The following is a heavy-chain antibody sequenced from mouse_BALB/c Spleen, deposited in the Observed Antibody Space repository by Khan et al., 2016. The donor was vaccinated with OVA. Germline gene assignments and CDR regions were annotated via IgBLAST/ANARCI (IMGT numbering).Heavy chain of an antibody. CDR1: GFTFSSFG. Sequence: EVELVESGGDLVKPGGSLKLSCAASGFTFSSFGMSWIRQTPDKRLEWVATISSGGSYTYYPDSVKGRFTISRDNAKNTLYLQMSSLKSEDTAMYYCARQYSNSFCEYWDQGTTLTVSS. D-gene: IGHD2-5*01. CDR3: ARQYSNSFCEY. V-gene: IGHV5-6*01. J-gene: IGHJ2*01. CDR2: ISSGGSYT.